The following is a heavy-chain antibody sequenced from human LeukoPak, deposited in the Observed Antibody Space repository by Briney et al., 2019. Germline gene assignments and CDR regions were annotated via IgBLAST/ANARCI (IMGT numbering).Heavy chain of an antibody. CDR2: IYTGGNT. CDR3: ARDLWGRGWYLDP. D-gene: IGHD6-19*01. Sequence: GGSLRLSCAASGFTVSSNYMSWVRQAPGKGLEWVSVIYTGGNTYFADSVKGRFTISRDNSKNTLYLQMHNLRAEDTAVYYCARDLWGRGWYLDPWGQGTLVTVSS. CDR1: GFTVSSNY. J-gene: IGHJ5*02. V-gene: IGHV3-53*01.